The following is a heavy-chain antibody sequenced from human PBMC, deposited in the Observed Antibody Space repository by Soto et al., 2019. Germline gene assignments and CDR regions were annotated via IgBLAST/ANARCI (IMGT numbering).Heavy chain of an antibody. CDR2: INHSGST. CDR1: GGSFSGYY. D-gene: IGHD3-3*01. V-gene: IGHV4-34*01. CDR3: ARGNTIFGVVIIPSPLNWFDP. J-gene: IGHJ5*02. Sequence: PSETLSLTCAVYGGSFSGYYWNWIRQPPGKGLEWIGEINHSGSTNYNPSLKSRVTISVDTSKNQFSLKLSSVTAADTAVYYCARGNTIFGVVIIPSPLNWFDPWGQGTLVTVSS.